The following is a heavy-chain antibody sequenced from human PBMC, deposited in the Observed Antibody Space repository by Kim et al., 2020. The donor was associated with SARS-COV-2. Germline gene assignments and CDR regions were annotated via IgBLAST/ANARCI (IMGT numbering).Heavy chain of an antibody. CDR2: IIPIFGTA. CDR3: ARSDGSGSYYSDY. Sequence: SVKVSCKASGGTFSSYAISWVRQAPGQGLEWMGGIIPIFGTANYAQKFQGRVTITADESTSTAYMELSSLRSEDTAVYYCARSDGSGSYYSDYWGQGTLVTVSS. D-gene: IGHD3-10*01. J-gene: IGHJ4*02. CDR1: GGTFSSYA. V-gene: IGHV1-69*13.